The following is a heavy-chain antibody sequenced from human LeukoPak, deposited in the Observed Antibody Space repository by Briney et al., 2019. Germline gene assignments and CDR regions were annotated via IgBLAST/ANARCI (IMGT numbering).Heavy chain of an antibody. V-gene: IGHV3-74*01. CDR2: INSDGSTT. Sequence: PGGSLRLSCAASGFTLRSYKMNWVRQAREKGLVWVSRINSDGSTTNYADSVKGRFTISRDNAKNTLYLLMNSLRAEDSAVYYCARRSSFDYWGQGSLVTVSS. D-gene: IGHD6-6*01. CDR1: GFTLRSYK. J-gene: IGHJ4*02. CDR3: ARRSSFDY.